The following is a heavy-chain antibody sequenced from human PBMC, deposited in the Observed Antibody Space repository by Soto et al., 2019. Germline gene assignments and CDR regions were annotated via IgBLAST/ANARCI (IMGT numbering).Heavy chain of an antibody. CDR1: GFTFSNAW. CDR2: IKSKTDGGTT. J-gene: IGHJ3*02. D-gene: IGHD7-27*01. Sequence: GGSLRLSCAASGFTFSNAWMSWVRQAPGKGLEWVGRIKSKTDGGTTDYAAPVKGRFTISRDDSKNTLYLQMNSLKTEDTAVYYCSLGIYPEVDAFDIWGQGTMVTVSS. CDR3: SLGIYPEVDAFDI. V-gene: IGHV3-15*01.